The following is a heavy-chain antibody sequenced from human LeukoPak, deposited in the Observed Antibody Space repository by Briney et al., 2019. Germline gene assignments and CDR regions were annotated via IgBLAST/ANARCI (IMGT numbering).Heavy chain of an antibody. D-gene: IGHD6-6*01. CDR2: ISGSGGST. J-gene: IGHJ3*02. CDR3: AKLTRPAVDAFDI. V-gene: IGHV3-23*01. Sequence: GGSLRLSCAASGFTFSSYAMSWVRQAPGKGPEWVSAISGSGGSTYYADSVKGRFTISRDNSKNTLYLQMNSLRAEDTAVYYCAKLTRPAVDAFDIWGQGTMVTVSS. CDR1: GFTFSSYA.